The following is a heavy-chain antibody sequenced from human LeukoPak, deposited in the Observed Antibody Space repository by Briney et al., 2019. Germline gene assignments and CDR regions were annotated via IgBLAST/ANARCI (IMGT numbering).Heavy chain of an antibody. CDR2: IYYSGST. CDR3: AREGRSGLDV. CDR1: GGSISSYY. V-gene: IGHV4-59*01. Sequence: SETLSLTCTVSGGSISSYYWSWIRQPPGKGLEWIGYIYYSGSTNYNPSLKSRVTISVDTSKNQFSLKVSSVTAADTAVYYCAREGRSGLDVWGQGTTVTVSS. J-gene: IGHJ6*02.